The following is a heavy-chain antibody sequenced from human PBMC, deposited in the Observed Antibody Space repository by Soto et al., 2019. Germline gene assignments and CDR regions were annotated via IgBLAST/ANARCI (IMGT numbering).Heavy chain of an antibody. V-gene: IGHV4-31*03. J-gene: IGHJ5*02. Sequence: QVQLQESGPGLVKPSQTLSLTCTVSGGSINSGGYYWSWIRQHPGKGLEWIGYIYYSGSTYYNPSLKRRITISVDTSKNQFAVKLSSVTAAATAVYYCASDRHLRADSSGRFDPWGQGTLVTVSS. CDR1: GGSINSGGYY. D-gene: IGHD3-22*01. CDR2: IYYSGST. CDR3: ASDRHLRADSSGRFDP.